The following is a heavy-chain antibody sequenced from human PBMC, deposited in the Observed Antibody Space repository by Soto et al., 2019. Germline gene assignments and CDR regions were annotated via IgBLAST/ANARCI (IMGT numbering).Heavy chain of an antibody. CDR2: IIPIFGTA. D-gene: IGHD1-26*01. Sequence: GASVKVSCKASGGTFSSYAISWVRQAPGQGLEWMGGIIPIFGTANYAQKFQGRVTITADESTSTAYMELSSLRSEDTAVYYCARGPTYSGSYYFWFDPWGQGTLVTVSS. J-gene: IGHJ5*02. V-gene: IGHV1-69*13. CDR3: ARGPTYSGSYYFWFDP. CDR1: GGTFSSYA.